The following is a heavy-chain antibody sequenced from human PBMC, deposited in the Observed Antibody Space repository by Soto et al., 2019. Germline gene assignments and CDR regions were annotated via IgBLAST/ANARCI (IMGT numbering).Heavy chain of an antibody. CDR1: GGTFSSYA. Sequence: ASVKVSCKASGGTFSSYAISWVRQAPGQGLEWMGGIIPIFGTANYAQKFQGRVTITADESTSTAYMELSSLRSEDTAVYYCARGGYSYGYIAYSGQGTLVTVSS. D-gene: IGHD5-18*01. J-gene: IGHJ4*02. CDR3: ARGGYSYGYIAY. V-gene: IGHV1-69*13. CDR2: IIPIFGTA.